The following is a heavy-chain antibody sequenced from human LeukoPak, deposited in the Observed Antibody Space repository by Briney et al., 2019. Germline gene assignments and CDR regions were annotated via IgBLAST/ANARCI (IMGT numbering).Heavy chain of an antibody. CDR2: ISISSSHI. CDR3: AAGGIAIFGVVFAGH. Sequence: GSLRLSCAAAAFTFSSYSMNWVRQAQGKGLGWVSSISISSSHIYYADSVKGRFTISRANAKNSLYLQMNSLRAEDTAVYYCAAGGIAIFGVVFAGHWGQGTLVTVSS. CDR1: AFTFSSYS. J-gene: IGHJ4*02. D-gene: IGHD3-3*01. V-gene: IGHV3-21*01.